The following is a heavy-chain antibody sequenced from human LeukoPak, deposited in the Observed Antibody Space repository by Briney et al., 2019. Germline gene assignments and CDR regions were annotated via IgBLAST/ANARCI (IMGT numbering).Heavy chain of an antibody. J-gene: IGHJ4*02. D-gene: IGHD3-22*01. CDR3: ARGQGGTMIPDY. CDR2: INHSGST. V-gene: IGHV4-30-4*08. CDR1: GGSISSGDYY. Sequence: PSQTLSLTCTVSGGSISSGDYYWSWIRQPPGKGLEWIGEINHSGSTNYNPSLKSRVTISVDTSKNQFSLKLSSVTAADTAVYYCARGQGGTMIPDYWGQGTLVTVSS.